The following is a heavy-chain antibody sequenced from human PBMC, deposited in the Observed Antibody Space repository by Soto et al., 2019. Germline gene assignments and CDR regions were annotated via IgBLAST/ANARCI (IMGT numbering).Heavy chain of an antibody. J-gene: IGHJ4*02. CDR2: ISYDGGDK. V-gene: IGHV3-30*18. CDR3: AKGDSSGWYSNFDY. Sequence: PGGSLRLSCAASGFTFSSYGMHWVRQAPGKGLEWVAVISYDGGDKYYADSVKGRFTISRDNSKNRLYLQMNSLRAEDTAVYYCAKGDSSGWYSNFDYWGQGTLVTVSS. CDR1: GFTFSSYG. D-gene: IGHD6-19*01.